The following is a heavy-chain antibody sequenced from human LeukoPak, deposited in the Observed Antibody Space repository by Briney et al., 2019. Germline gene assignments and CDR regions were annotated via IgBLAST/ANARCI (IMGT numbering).Heavy chain of an antibody. CDR1: GGTFSSYA. CDR2: IIPIFGTA. Sequence: GASVKVSCKASGGTFSSYAISWVRQAPGQGLEWMGGIIPIFGTANYAQKFQGRVTITADESTSTAYMELSSLRSEDMAVYYCARDARYYYGSGSYGRNWFDPWGRGTLVTVSS. CDR3: ARDARYYYGSGSYGRNWFDP. V-gene: IGHV1-69*13. D-gene: IGHD3-10*01. J-gene: IGHJ5*02.